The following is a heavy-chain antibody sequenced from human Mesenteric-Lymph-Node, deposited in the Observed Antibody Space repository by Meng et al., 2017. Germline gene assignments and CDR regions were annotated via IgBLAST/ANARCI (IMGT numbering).Heavy chain of an antibody. Sequence: SETLSLTCTVSGDSISSSTSYWGWVRQPPGKELEWIATFYYGGSTNYNPSLRSRLTISVDASKNQFSLTLTSMTAADTAIYYWARGASRPKCGAGHCYKAWFDPWGQGTLVTVSS. D-gene: IGHD2-21*02. CDR1: GDSISSSTSY. J-gene: IGHJ5*02. CDR2: FYYGGST. V-gene: IGHV4-39*07. CDR3: ARGASRPKCGAGHCYKAWFDP.